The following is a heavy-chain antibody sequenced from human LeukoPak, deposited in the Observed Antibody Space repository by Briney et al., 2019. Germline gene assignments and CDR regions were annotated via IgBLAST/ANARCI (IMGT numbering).Heavy chain of an antibody. J-gene: IGHJ3*02. CDR1: GGTFSSYA. V-gene: IGHV1-69*13. CDR2: IIPIFGTA. CDR3: ARVPDYDFWSGFDI. D-gene: IGHD3-3*01. Sequence: GASVKVSCKASGGTFSSYAISWVRQAPGQGLEWMGGIIPIFGTANYAQKFQGRVTITADESTSTAYMELSSLRSEDTAMYYCARVPDYDFWSGFDIWGQGTMVTVSS.